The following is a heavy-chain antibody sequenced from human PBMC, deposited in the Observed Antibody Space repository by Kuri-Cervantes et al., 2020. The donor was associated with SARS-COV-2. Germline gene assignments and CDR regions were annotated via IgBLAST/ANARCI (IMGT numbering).Heavy chain of an antibody. D-gene: IGHD2-2*02. CDR2: INPNSGGT. Sequence: ASVKVSCKASGYTFTGYYTHWVRQAPGQGLEWMGWINPNSGGTNYAQKFQGRVTMTRDTSISTAYMELSRLRSDDTAVYYCAREGEYQLLYSSGIYYYGMDVWGQGTTVTVS. CDR3: AREGEYQLLYSSGIYYYGMDV. V-gene: IGHV1-2*02. J-gene: IGHJ6*02. CDR1: GYTFTGYY.